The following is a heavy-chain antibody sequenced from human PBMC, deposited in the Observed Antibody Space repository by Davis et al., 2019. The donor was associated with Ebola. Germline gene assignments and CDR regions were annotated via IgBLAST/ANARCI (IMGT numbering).Heavy chain of an antibody. D-gene: IGHD3-3*01. J-gene: IGHJ4*02. CDR3: ARNPYYDFWSGYSTPLDY. CDR1: GGSFSGYY. CDR2: INHSGST. V-gene: IGHV4-34*01. Sequence: MPSETLSLTCAVYGGSFSGYYWSWIRQPPGKGLEWIGEINHSGSTNYNPSLKSRVTISVDTSKNQFSLKLSSVIAADTAVYYCARNPYYDFWSGYSTPLDYWGQGTLVTVSS.